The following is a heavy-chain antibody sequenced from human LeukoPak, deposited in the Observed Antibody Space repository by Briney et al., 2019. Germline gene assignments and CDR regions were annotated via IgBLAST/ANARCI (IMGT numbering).Heavy chain of an antibody. CDR3: ARDPQGIAVADNYYYYGMDV. Sequence: GRSLRLSCAASGFTFSSYAMHWVRQAPGKGLEWVAVISYDGSNKYYADSVKGRFTISRDSSKNTLYLQMNSLRAEDTAVYYCARDPQGIAVADNYYYYGMDVWGQGTTVTVSS. D-gene: IGHD6-19*01. CDR1: GFTFSSYA. CDR2: ISYDGSNK. V-gene: IGHV3-30-3*01. J-gene: IGHJ6*02.